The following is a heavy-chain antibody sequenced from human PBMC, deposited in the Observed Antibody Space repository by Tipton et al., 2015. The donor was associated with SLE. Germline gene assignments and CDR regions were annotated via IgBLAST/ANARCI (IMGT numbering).Heavy chain of an antibody. J-gene: IGHJ4*02. D-gene: IGHD5-24*01. V-gene: IGHV4-30-4*01. Sequence: LRLSCTVSGGSINSGDFYWSWIRQSPGKGLEWIGYIYHSGTTYYNPSLQSRATISVDTSENQFSLKLSSVTAADTAVYYCARDGLQSPIAYWGQGTLVTVSS. CDR3: ARDGLQSPIAY. CDR1: GGSINSGDFY. CDR2: IYHSGTT.